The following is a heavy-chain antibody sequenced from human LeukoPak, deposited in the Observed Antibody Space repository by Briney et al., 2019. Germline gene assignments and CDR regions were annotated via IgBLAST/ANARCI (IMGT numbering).Heavy chain of an antibody. CDR1: GFTFSNYW. J-gene: IGHJ5*02. D-gene: IGHD1-26*01. CDR3: VRGGSYTFDR. V-gene: IGHV3-7*01. Sequence: GGSLRLSCAASGFTFSNYWMTWVRQAPGKGLEWVASIKEDGSEKSYVDSVKGRFTISRDNAKNSLFLQMNSLGAEDTAVYYCVRGGSYTFDRWGQGILVTVSS. CDR2: IKEDGSEK.